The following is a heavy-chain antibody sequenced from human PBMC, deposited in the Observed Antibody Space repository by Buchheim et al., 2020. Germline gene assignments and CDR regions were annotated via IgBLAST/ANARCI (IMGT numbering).Heavy chain of an antibody. CDR3: ARGDLEGYSRSWFSDYYYYGMDV. CDR2: MNPNSGNT. CDR1: GSTFTSYD. Sequence: QVQLVQSGAEVKKPGASVKVSCKASGSTFTSYDINWVRQATGQGLEWMGWMNPNSGNTGYAQKFQGRVTMTRNTSISTAYMERSRLRSEDTAVYYCARGDLEGYSRSWFSDYYYYGMDVWGQGTT. J-gene: IGHJ6*02. D-gene: IGHD6-13*01. V-gene: IGHV1-8*01.